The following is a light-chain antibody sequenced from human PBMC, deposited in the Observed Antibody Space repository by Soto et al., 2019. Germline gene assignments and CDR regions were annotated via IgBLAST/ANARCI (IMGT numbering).Light chain of an antibody. CDR2: KAS. V-gene: IGKV1-5*03. CDR1: QSISSR. Sequence: DIQMTQSPSTLSASVGDRVTITCRASQSISSRLAWYQQKPGKAPKLLIYKASSLEGGVPSRFSGSGSGTEVTLTISSLQPDDFATYYCQQDNNYPWTFGQGTKVEIK. J-gene: IGKJ1*01. CDR3: QQDNNYPWT.